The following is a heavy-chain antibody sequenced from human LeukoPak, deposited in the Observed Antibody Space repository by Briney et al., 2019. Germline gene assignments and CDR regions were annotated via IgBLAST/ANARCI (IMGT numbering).Heavy chain of an antibody. J-gene: IGHJ1*01. D-gene: IGHD5-24*01. Sequence: SETLSLTCTVSNDSFSNYYWTWIRQSPGKALEWIGYVYYTDKTRYNPSLKSRVFISADTSQNQFSLRLSTVTAADTAVYYCARASMRRRDGYNRHYEIDHWGQGTLVTVSS. CDR2: VYYTDKT. CDR1: NDSFSNYY. V-gene: IGHV4-59*01. CDR3: ARASMRRRDGYNRHYEIDH.